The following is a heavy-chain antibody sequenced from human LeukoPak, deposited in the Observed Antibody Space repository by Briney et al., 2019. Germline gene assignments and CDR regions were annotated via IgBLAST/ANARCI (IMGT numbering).Heavy chain of an antibody. CDR1: GGSISSYY. Sequence: PSETLSLTCTVSGGSISSYYWSWIRQPPGKGLEWIGYIYYSGSTNCNPSLKSRVTISVDTSTNQFSLKLSSVTAADTAVYYCARDGYSNYLFDYWGKGTLVTVSS. CDR3: ARDGYSNYLFDY. CDR2: IYYSGST. V-gene: IGHV4-59*01. D-gene: IGHD4-11*01. J-gene: IGHJ4*02.